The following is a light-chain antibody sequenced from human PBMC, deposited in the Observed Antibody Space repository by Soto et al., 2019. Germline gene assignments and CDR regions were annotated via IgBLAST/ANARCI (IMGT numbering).Light chain of an antibody. V-gene: IGLV2-14*01. Sequence: QSALTQPASVSGSPGQSITISCTGTSSDIGGYKYVSWYQHHPGIAPKIMIYEVSNRPSGVSNGFSGSKSGNTASLTISGLQAEDEADYYCSAYASSTTLVFGGGTKVTVL. CDR2: EVS. J-gene: IGLJ2*01. CDR3: SAYASSTTLV. CDR1: SSDIGGYKY.